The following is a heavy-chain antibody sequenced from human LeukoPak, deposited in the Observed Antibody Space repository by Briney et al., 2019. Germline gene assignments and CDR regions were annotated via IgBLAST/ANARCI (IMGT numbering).Heavy chain of an antibody. CDR1: GFTFSTSW. CDR3: ARGRNGFFDD. D-gene: IGHD2-8*01. Sequence: PGGSLRLSCAASGFTFSTSWMHWVRQAPGKGLVWVSQINSDGGRTRYADSVKGRLTISRDNAKNTVYLQMNSLRTDDTAMYYCARGRNGFFDDWGHGTLVTVSS. CDR2: INSDGGRT. J-gene: IGHJ4*01. V-gene: IGHV3-74*01.